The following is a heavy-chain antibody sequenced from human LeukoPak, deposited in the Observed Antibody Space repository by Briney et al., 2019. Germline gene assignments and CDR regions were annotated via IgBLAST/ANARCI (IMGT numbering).Heavy chain of an antibody. Sequence: AGGSLRLSCAASGLTFSNSWMHWVRQTPGKGLVWVSCLRSDGTTTYAESVKGRFTISRDSAKNTLYLQMNSLRAEDTAVYYCARDGSYKFDYWGQRTLVTVSP. CDR1: GLTFSNSW. CDR2: LRSDGTT. J-gene: IGHJ4*02. CDR3: ARDGSYKFDY. V-gene: IGHV3-74*01. D-gene: IGHD1-26*01.